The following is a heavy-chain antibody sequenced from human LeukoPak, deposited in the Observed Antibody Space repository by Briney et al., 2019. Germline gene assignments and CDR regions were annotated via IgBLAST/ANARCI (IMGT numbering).Heavy chain of an antibody. J-gene: IGHJ5*02. CDR2: IIPILGIA. V-gene: IGHV1-69*04. D-gene: IGHD6-13*01. Sequence: SVKVSCKASGGTFSSYATSWVRQAPGQGLEWMGRIIPILGIANYAQKFQGRVTITADKSTSTAYMELSSLRSEDTAVYYCAREAYSSSWYVGNWFDPWGQGTLVTVSS. CDR3: AREAYSSSWYVGNWFDP. CDR1: GGTFSSYA.